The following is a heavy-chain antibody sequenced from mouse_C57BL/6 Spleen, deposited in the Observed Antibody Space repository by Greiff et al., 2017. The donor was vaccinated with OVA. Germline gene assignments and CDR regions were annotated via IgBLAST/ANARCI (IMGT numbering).Heavy chain of an antibody. CDR2: IYPGDGDT. J-gene: IGHJ3*01. CDR3: ARREGTWFAY. V-gene: IGHV1-82*01. Sequence: QVQLKESGPELVKPGASVKISCKASGYAFSSSWMNWVKQRPGKGLEWIGRIYPGDGDTNYNGKFKGKATLTADKSSSTAYMQLSSLTSEDSAVYFCARREGTWFAYWGQGTLVTVSA. CDR1: GYAFSSSW.